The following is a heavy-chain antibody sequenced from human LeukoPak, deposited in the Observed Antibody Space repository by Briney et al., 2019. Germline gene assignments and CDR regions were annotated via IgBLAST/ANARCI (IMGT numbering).Heavy chain of an antibody. D-gene: IGHD4-17*01. CDR2: IYYSGST. CDR3: AREGDSDYGDYPYYFDY. V-gene: IGHV4-59*01. J-gene: IGHJ4*02. Sequence: KPSETLSLTCTVSGGSISSYYWSWIRQPPGKGLEWIGHIYYSGSTNYNPSLKSRVTISVDTSKNQFSLKLSSVTAADTAVYYCAREGDSDYGDYPYYFDYWGQGTLVTVSS. CDR1: GGSISSYY.